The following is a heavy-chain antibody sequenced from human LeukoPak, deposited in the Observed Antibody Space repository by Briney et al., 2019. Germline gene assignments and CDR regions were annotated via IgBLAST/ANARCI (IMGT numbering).Heavy chain of an antibody. CDR2: IWYDGSNE. V-gene: IGHV3-33*06. CDR3: AKALMCSGGSCYSYYYYGVDV. CDR1: GFTFSSYG. D-gene: IGHD2-15*01. Sequence: GRSLRLSCAASGFTFSSYGMHWVRQALGKGLEGVAVIWYDGSNEYYADSVKGRFTISRDNSKNTLYLQMNSLRAEDTAVYYCAKALMCSGGSCYSYYYYGVDVWGQGTTVTVSS. J-gene: IGHJ6*02.